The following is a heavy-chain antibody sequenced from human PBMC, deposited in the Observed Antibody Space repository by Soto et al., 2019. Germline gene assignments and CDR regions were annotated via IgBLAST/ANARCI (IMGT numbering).Heavy chain of an antibody. CDR3: ARGGCSSTSCLYYYYYMDV. V-gene: IGHV6-1*01. Sequence: PSQTLSLTCAISGDSVSSNSAAWNWIRQSPSRGLEWLGRTYYRSKWYNDYAVSVKSRITINPDTSKNQFSLQLNSVTPEDTAVYYCARGGCSSTSCLYYYYYMDVWGKGTTVTVSS. CDR1: GDSVSSNSAA. D-gene: IGHD2-2*01. J-gene: IGHJ6*03. CDR2: TYYRSKWYN.